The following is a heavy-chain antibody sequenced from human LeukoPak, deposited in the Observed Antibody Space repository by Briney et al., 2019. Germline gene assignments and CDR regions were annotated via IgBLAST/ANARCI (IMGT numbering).Heavy chain of an antibody. CDR2: INPNSGCT. D-gene: IGHD1-26*01. Sequence: ASVKVSCEASGYTFTGYYMHWVRQAPGQGLEWMGWINPNSGCTNYAQKFQGRVTLTRDTSITTAYMELRRLRSDDTAVYYCAREIAEGGSRLFDYWGQGTLVTVSS. J-gene: IGHJ4*02. CDR3: AREIAEGGSRLFDY. CDR1: GYTFTGYY. V-gene: IGHV1-2*02.